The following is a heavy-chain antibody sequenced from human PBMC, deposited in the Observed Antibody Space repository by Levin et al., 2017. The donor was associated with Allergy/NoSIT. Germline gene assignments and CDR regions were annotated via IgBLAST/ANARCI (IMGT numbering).Heavy chain of an antibody. CDR3: ARDRDDYIPL. Sequence: ASVKVSCKASGGTFSSYAISWVRQAPGQGLEWMGGIIPIFGTANYAQKFQGRVTITADESTSTAYMELSSLRSEDTAVYYCARDRDDYIPLWGQGTLVTVSS. V-gene: IGHV1-69*13. D-gene: IGHD4-11*01. J-gene: IGHJ4*02. CDR1: GGTFSSYA. CDR2: IIPIFGTA.